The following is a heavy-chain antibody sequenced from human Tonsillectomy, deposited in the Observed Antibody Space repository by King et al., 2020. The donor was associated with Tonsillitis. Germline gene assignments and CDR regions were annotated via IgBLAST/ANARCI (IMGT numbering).Heavy chain of an antibody. CDR3: ATSTRHDYYYYMDV. V-gene: IGHV3-23*04. Sequence: VQLVESGGGLVQPGGSLRLSCAPSGFTFSSYAMSWVRQAPGKGLEWVSAISGSGGSTYYADSVKGRFTISRDNSKNTLYLQMNSLRAEDTAVYYCATSTRHDYYYYMDVWGKGTTVTVSS. J-gene: IGHJ6*03. CDR2: ISGSGGST. D-gene: IGHD5/OR15-5a*01. CDR1: GFTFSSYA.